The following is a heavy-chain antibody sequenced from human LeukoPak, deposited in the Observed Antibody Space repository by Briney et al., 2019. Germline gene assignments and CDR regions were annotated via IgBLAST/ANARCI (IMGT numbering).Heavy chain of an antibody. V-gene: IGHV1-8*01. CDR2: MSANGGNT. D-gene: IGHD2-21*02. CDR1: GYTFINYD. CDR3: VRTPPKGDIDY. J-gene: IGHJ4*02. Sequence: GASVKVSCKTSGYTFINYDINWIRQAPGQGLEWLGWMSANGGNTGYAQKFQGRVTMTRTTSISTAFMELSRLTFEDTAVYYCVRTPPKGDIDYWGQGTLVTVSS.